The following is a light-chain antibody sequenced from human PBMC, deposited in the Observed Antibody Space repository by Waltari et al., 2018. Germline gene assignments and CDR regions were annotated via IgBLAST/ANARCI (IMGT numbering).Light chain of an antibody. CDR1: QSVLYRSNTKNY. CDR3: QQYLILPYS. V-gene: IGKV4-1*01. CDR2: WAS. J-gene: IGKJ2*03. Sequence: EMTQSPDSLPVSLGARATINCKSSQSVLYRSNTKNYLAWFQQKPGQPPKLLIRWASPRESGVPDRFSGSGSGTDFTLTISSLQAEDVAVYYCQQYLILPYSFGQGTKLEIK.